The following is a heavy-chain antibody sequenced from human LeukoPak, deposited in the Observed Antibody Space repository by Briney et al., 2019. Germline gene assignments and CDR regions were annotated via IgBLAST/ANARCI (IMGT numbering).Heavy chain of an antibody. J-gene: IGHJ4*02. Sequence: KTSQTLSLTCTVSGGSISSGSYYWSWIRQPAGKGLEWIGRIYTSGSTNYNPSLKSRVTISVDTSKNQFSLKLSSVTAADTAVYYCARGGSRDDYWGQGTLVTVSS. D-gene: IGHD6-13*01. CDR2: IYTSGST. CDR3: ARGGSRDDY. CDR1: GGSISSGSYY. V-gene: IGHV4-61*02.